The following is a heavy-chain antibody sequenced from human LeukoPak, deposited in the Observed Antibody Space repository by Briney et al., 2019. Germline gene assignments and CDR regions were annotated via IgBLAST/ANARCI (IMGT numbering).Heavy chain of an antibody. Sequence: GTLRLSSAASGFSFRYYGMSWVRQAPGKGLEWVSGIGGSGGSTYYADSVKGRFTISRDNSKNTMYLQMNSLRAEDTAVYYCAKDPFDIVVEEAGHFDYWGQGTLVTVSS. CDR2: IGGSGGST. CDR1: GFSFRYYG. J-gene: IGHJ4*02. D-gene: IGHD2-2*01. V-gene: IGHV3-23*01. CDR3: AKDPFDIVVEEAGHFDY.